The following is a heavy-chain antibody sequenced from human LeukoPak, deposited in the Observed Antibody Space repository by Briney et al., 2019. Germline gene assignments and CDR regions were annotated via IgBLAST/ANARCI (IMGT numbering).Heavy chain of an antibody. J-gene: IGHJ6*03. CDR1: GGSFSGYY. V-gene: IGHV4-34*01. CDR2: INHSGST. Sequence: PSETLSLTCAVYGGSFSGYYWSWIRQPPGKGRECIGEINHSGSTNYNPSLKSRVTMSVDTSKNQFSLKLSSVTAADTAVYYCARYYYYYYMDVWGKGTTVTVSS. CDR3: ARYYYYYYMDV.